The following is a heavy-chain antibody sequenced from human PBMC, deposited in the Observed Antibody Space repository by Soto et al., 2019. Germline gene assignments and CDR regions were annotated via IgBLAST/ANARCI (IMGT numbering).Heavy chain of an antibody. V-gene: IGHV1-69*06. CDR3: ARKDGYNEFDAFDI. Sequence: SVKVSCKASGGTFSSYAISWVRQAPGQGLGWMGGIIPIFGTANYAQKFQGRVTITADKSTSTAYMELSSLRSEDTAVYYCARKDGYNEFDAFDIWGQGTMVTVSS. CDR1: GGTFSSYA. D-gene: IGHD5-12*01. J-gene: IGHJ3*02. CDR2: IIPIFGTA.